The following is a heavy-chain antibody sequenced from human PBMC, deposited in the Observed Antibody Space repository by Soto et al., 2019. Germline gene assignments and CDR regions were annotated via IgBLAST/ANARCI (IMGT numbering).Heavy chain of an antibody. D-gene: IGHD2-15*01. J-gene: IGHJ4*02. CDR3: ARDFDVVVVAATGPFDY. V-gene: IGHV3-11*04. Sequence: GGSLRLSCASSGVTFSDYDMSLIRQAPGKGLEWVSYISSSGSTIYYADSVKGRFTISRDNSKNTLYLQMNSLRAEDTAVYYCARDFDVVVVAATGPFDYWGQGTLVTVSS. CDR1: GVTFSDYD. CDR2: ISSSGSTI.